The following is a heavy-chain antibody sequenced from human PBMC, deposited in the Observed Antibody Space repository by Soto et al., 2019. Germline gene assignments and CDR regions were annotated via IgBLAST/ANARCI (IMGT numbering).Heavy chain of an antibody. J-gene: IGHJ4*02. V-gene: IGHV4-61*08. CDR2: IYYSGST. D-gene: IGHD3-10*01. CDR3: ARVGRTMVRGVIIPLFDY. CDR1: GGSISSGGYY. Sequence: SETLSLTCTVSGGSISSGGYYWSWIRQPPGKGLEWIGYIYYSGSTNYNPSLKSRVTISVDTSKNQFSLKLSSVTAADTAVYYCARVGRTMVRGVIIPLFDYWGQGTLVTVS.